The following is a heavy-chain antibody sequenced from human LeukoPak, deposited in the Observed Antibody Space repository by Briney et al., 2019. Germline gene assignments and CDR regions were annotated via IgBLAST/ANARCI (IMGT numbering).Heavy chain of an antibody. D-gene: IGHD6-13*01. CDR1: GFTFSSYS. CDR3: ARIGYRSSSFDY. Sequence: GGSLRLSCAASGFTFSSYSMNWVRQAPGKGLEWVSSIISSGNYIYYADSVKGRFTVSRDNAKNSVFLQMNSLRAEDTAVYYCARIGYRSSSFDYWGQGTLVTVSS. J-gene: IGHJ4*02. CDR2: IISSGNYI. V-gene: IGHV3-21*01.